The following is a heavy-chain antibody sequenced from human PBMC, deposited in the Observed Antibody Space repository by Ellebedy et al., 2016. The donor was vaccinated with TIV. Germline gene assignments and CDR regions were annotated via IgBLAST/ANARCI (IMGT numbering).Heavy chain of an antibody. V-gene: IGHV1-18*01. J-gene: IGHJ6*02. CDR3: ARDRSRIVRFLEWFGDRYYGMDV. D-gene: IGHD3-3*01. Sequence: GESLKISCKGSGYSFTSYGISWVRQAPGQGLEWMGWISAYNGNTNYAQKLQGRVTMTTDTSTSTAYMELRSLRSDDTAVYYCARDRSRIVRFLEWFGDRYYGMDVWGQGTTVTVSS. CDR2: ISAYNGNT. CDR1: GYSFTSYG.